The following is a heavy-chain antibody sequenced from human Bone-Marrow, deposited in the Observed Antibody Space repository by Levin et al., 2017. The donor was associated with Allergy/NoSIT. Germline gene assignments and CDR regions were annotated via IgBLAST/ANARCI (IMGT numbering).Heavy chain of an antibody. Sequence: SCSVSGASVTSATHYWAWISQAPGKGLEWIATINFRGSTLYDPSLKSRVTISLDTSKSRFSLKLNSVTAADTAVYYCARLGGSWSFYYHYVDSWGQGTLVTVSS. V-gene: IGHV4-39*01. CDR3: ARLGGSWSFYYHYVDS. CDR1: GASVTSATHY. D-gene: IGHD3-10*01. CDR2: INFRGST. J-gene: IGHJ4*02.